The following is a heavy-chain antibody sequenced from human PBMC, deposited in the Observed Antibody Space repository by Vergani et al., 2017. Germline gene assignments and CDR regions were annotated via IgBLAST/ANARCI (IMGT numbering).Heavy chain of an antibody. V-gene: IGHV3-30*03. CDR1: GYPFSDYG. D-gene: IGHD1-1*01. CDR3: ARDFLTRVTTLDYYYMGV. Sequence: QEQLVQSGSELSEPGASVKVSCKASGYPFSDYGVHWVRQAPGKGLEWVSVISYDGNKKNYADSVKGRFTISRDNSKNTLYLEMNALRAEDTAVYYCARDFLTRVTTLDYYYMGVWGKGTTVTVSS. J-gene: IGHJ6*03. CDR2: ISYDGNKK.